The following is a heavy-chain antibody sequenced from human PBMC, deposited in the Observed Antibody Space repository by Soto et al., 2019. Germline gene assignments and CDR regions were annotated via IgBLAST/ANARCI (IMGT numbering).Heavy chain of an antibody. J-gene: IGHJ6*02. CDR3: ARVPCSSTSCYSKYYYYGMDV. D-gene: IGHD2-2*01. CDR2: IWYDGSNK. V-gene: IGHV3-33*01. Sequence: QVQLVESGGGVVQPGRSLRLSCAASGFTFSSYGMHWVRQAPGKGLEWVAVIWYDGSNKYYADSVKGRFTISRDNPKNTLYLQMNSMRAEDTAVYSCARVPCSSTSCYSKYYYYGMDVWGQGTTVTVSS. CDR1: GFTFSSYG.